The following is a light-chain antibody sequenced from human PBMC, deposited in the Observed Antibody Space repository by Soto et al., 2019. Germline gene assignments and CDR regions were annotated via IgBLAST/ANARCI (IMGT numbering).Light chain of an antibody. CDR2: DVN. CDR3: CSYTTSSTSV. Sequence: QSVLTQPASVSGSPGQSIAISCTGTSSDVGSDYNYVSWYQQHPGKAPKLMVYDVNTRPSGVSNRFSGSKSGTTASLTISGLQAEDEADYYCCSYTTSSTSVFGTGTKVPVL. V-gene: IGLV2-14*03. CDR1: SSDVGSDYNY. J-gene: IGLJ1*01.